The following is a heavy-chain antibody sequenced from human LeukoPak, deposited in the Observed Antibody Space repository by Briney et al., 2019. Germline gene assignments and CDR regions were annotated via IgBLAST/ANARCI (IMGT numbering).Heavy chain of an antibody. CDR1: GFNLSDYG. Sequence: GGSLRLSCAASGFNLSDYGMNWVRQAPGKGLEWVSYISGSGYTIYYADSVKGRFTISRDNAKNSQYLQMNSLRVEGTAIYYCARDQITTTTNNWFDPWGQGTLVTVSS. J-gene: IGHJ5*02. CDR2: ISGSGYTI. D-gene: IGHD1-7*01. CDR3: ARDQITTTTNNWFDP. V-gene: IGHV3-48*01.